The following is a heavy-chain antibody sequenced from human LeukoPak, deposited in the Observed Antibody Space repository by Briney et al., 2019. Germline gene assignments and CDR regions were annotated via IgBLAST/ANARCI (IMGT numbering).Heavy chain of an antibody. J-gene: IGHJ4*02. Sequence: SETLSLTCAVYGGSFSGYYWSWIRQPPGKGLEWIGEINHSGSTNYNPSLKSRVTISVDTPKNQFSLKLSSVTAADTAVYYCARGTSLASVDYWGQGALVTVSS. D-gene: IGHD5-12*01. CDR2: INHSGST. V-gene: IGHV4-34*01. CDR3: ARGTSLASVDY. CDR1: GGSFSGYY.